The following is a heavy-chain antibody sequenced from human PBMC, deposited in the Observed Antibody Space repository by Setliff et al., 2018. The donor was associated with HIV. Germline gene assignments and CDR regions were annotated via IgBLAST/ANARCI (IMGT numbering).Heavy chain of an antibody. CDR2: IDPSGGST. J-gene: IGHJ4*02. Sequence: ASVKVSCKASGYTFIKYYMHWVRQAPGQGLEWMGIIDPSGGSTRYAQKFQGRVTMTRDTSTNTVYMELSSLRSEDTAWYYCARASTRGYNSGPVDYWGQGTLVTVSS. CDR1: GYTFIKYY. V-gene: IGHV1-46*01. CDR3: ARASTRGYNSGPVDY. D-gene: IGHD5-18*01.